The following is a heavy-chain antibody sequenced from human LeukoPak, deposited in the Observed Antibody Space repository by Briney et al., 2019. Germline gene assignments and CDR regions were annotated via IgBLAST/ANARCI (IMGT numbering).Heavy chain of an antibody. V-gene: IGHV3-23*01. D-gene: IGHD1-14*01. Sequence: GGSLRLSCAASGFTFTTYSMNWVRQAPGKGLEWVLGISGSGSNTYYADSAKGRFTSSRDYSKRTVYLQMNSLRAEDTAVYYCAKNGEPHYYMDVLGKGTTVTVSS. J-gene: IGHJ6*03. CDR2: ISGSGSNT. CDR3: AKNGEPHYYMDV. CDR1: GFTFTTYS.